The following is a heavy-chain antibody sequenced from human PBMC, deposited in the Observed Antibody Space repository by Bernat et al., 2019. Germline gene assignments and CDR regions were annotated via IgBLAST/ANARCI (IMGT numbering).Heavy chain of an antibody. CDR3: AREGYSSGHAGAFDI. V-gene: IGHV3-30*15. CDR1: GFIFSKSV. Sequence: QEQLVESGGDVVQPGRSLRLSCLGSGFIFSKSVIHWVRQAPGKWLDWVAAISDDGNYQHYADSVKGRFTISRDNSKNTVYLQISSLRIEDTAIYYCAREGYSSGHAGAFDIWGQGTMVTVSS. J-gene: IGHJ3*02. D-gene: IGHD6-19*01. CDR2: ISDDGNYQ.